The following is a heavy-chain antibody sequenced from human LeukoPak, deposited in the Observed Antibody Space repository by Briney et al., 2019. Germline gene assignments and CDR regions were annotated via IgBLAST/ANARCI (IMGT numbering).Heavy chain of an antibody. D-gene: IGHD2-2*02. V-gene: IGHV3-30-3*01. CDR3: AREPFTYCSSTSCYTGSAMDY. CDR1: GFTFSSYA. Sequence: PGRSLRLSCAASGFTFSSYAILWVRQAPGKGLEWVAVISYDGSNKYYADSVKGRFTISRDNSKNTLYLQMNSLRAEDTAVYYCAREPFTYCSSTSCYTGSAMDYWGQGTLVTVSS. J-gene: IGHJ4*02. CDR2: ISYDGSNK.